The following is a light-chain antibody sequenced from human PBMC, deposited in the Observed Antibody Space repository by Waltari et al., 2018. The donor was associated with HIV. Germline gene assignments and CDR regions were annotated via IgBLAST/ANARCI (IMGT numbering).Light chain of an antibody. J-gene: IGLJ3*02. V-gene: IGLV1-44*01. CDR1: TSNIAVES. CDR2: RTT. CDR3: ALWTDTLTGWV. Sequence: QIVLTQAHSASGAPGPWVTISCSGATSNIAVESFHWYHHVPGTAPRLLIYRTTQRPSGVAARFAGSISGTSASLGISGIHYEDDGDYYCALWTDTLTGWVFGGGTKVTVL.